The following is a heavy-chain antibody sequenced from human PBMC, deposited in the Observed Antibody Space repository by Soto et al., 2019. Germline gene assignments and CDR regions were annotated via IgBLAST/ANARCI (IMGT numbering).Heavy chain of an antibody. D-gene: IGHD1-7*01. CDR2: ISGSGGST. CDR1: GFTFSSYA. CDR3: AKDLYNWNYQLFDY. Sequence: PGGSLRLSCASSGFTFSSYAMSLVRQAPGKGLEWVSAISGSGGSTYYADSVKGRFTISRDNSKNTLYLQMNSLRAEDTAVYYCAKDLYNWNYQLFDYWGQGTLVTVSS. V-gene: IGHV3-23*01. J-gene: IGHJ4*02.